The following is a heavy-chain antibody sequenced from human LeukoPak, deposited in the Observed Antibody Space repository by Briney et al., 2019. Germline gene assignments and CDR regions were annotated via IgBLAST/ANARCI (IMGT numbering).Heavy chain of an antibody. V-gene: IGHV3-21*01. CDR3: VRIPNSANFPNWFDP. CDR2: ISSSSDYI. CDR1: GFTFSSST. D-gene: IGHD4/OR15-4a*01. Sequence: GGSLRLSCAASGFTFSSSTMNWVRRAPGKGLEWVSSISSSSDYIYYADSVKGRFTISRDNAKNSLYWQMNSLRAEDTAVYYCVRIPNSANFPNWFDPWGQGTLVTVSS. J-gene: IGHJ5*02.